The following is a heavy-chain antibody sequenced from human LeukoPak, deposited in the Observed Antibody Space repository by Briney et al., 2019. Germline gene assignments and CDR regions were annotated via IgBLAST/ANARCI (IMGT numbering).Heavy chain of an antibody. CDR2: IKQDSNEK. D-gene: IGHD3-10*01. CDR3: AIYYYGSENYYKRFDY. J-gene: IGHJ4*02. CDR1: GFTFSSYW. Sequence: PGGSLRLSCAASGFTFSSYWMSWVRQTPGKGLEWVANIKQDSNEKYYVDSVKGRFTISRDNAKNSLYLQMNSLRAEDTAVYYCAIYYYGSENYYKRFDYWGQGTLVTVSS. V-gene: IGHV3-7*01.